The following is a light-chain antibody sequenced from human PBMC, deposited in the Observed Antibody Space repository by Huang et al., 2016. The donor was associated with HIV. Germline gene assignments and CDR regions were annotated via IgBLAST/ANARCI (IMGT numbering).Light chain of an antibody. Sequence: IQLTQSPSSLSASVGDGVTITCRASQGISSYLAWYQQKPGKAPKLLIYAAATLQSGFPSRFSGSGSETDFTLTISSLQPEDFATYYCQQLNSYPPDSFGGGTKVEIK. CDR2: AAA. CDR1: QGISSY. J-gene: IGKJ4*01. CDR3: QQLNSYPPDS. V-gene: IGKV1-9*01.